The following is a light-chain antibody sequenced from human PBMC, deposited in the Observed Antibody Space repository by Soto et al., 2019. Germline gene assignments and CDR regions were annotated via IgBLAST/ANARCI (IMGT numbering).Light chain of an antibody. V-gene: IGKV3-15*01. J-gene: IGKJ5*01. CDR3: QQYNNWPLT. Sequence: DMEMRQAPPGRCVSPGEGATLSCRASQGIGDTLAWYQHKPGQTPRLLIYDTSTRATGVPTRFSGSRSGAEFTLTINSLQSEDFAVYYCQQYNNWPLTFGQGTRLEIK. CDR1: QGIGDT. CDR2: DTS.